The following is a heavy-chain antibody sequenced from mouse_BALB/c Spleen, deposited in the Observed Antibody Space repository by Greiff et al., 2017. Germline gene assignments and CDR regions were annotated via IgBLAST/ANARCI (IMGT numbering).Heavy chain of an antibody. J-gene: IGHJ3*01. CDR2: ISSGGST. D-gene: IGHD2-4*01. CDR1: GFTFSSYA. CDR3: ARGSYYDYDWFAY. Sequence: DVKLVESGGGLVKPGGSLKLSCAASGFTFSSYAMSWVRQTPEKRLEWVASISSGGSTYYPDSVKGRFTISRDNARNILYLQMSSLRSEDTAMYYCARGSYYDYDWFAYWGQGTLVTVSA. V-gene: IGHV5-6-5*01.